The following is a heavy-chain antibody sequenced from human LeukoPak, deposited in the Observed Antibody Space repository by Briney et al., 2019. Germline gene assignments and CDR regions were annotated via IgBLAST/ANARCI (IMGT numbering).Heavy chain of an antibody. J-gene: IGHJ4*02. CDR3: AKSHSEAQRGYFDY. Sequence: GGSLRPSCAASGFTFSGSAMTWVRHAPGEGLERVSSISDNGDSTYYAGSVKGRFTISRDNSRETVYVQMHSLRAEDAAVYYCAKSHSEAQRGYFDYWGQGTLVTVSS. V-gene: IGHV3-23*01. CDR2: ISDNGDST. D-gene: IGHD5-24*01. CDR1: GFTFSGSA.